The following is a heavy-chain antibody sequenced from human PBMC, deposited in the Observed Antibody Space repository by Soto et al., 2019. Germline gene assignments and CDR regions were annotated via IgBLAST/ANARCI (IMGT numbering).Heavy chain of an antibody. CDR3: ARVSGYCSSTSCSAGVRFDP. CDR1: GYTFTSYG. D-gene: IGHD2-2*01. J-gene: IGHJ5*02. Sequence: ASVKVSCKESGYTFTSYGISWVRQATGQGLEWMGWISAYNGNTNYAQKLQGRVTMTTDTSTSTAYMELRSLRSDDTAVYYCARVSGYCSSTSCSAGVRFDPWGQGTLVTVSS. V-gene: IGHV1-18*01. CDR2: ISAYNGNT.